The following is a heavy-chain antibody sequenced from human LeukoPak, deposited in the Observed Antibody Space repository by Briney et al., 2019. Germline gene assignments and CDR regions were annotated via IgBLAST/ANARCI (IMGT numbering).Heavy chain of an antibody. V-gene: IGHV1-46*01. CDR3: ATGYYGSGSSYYYYGMDV. CDR2: INPSGGST. Sequence: ASVKVSCKASGYTFTSYYMHWVRQAPGQGLEWMGIINPSGGSTSYAQKFQGRVTMTEDTSTDTAYMELSSLRSEDTAVYYCATGYYGSGSSYYYYGMDVWGQGTTVTVSS. D-gene: IGHD3-10*01. J-gene: IGHJ6*02. CDR1: GYTFTSYY.